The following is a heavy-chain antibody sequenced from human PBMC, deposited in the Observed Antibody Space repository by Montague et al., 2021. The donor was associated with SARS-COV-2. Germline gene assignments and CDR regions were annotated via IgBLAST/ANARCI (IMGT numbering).Heavy chain of an antibody. V-gene: IGHV2-5*02. CDR1: GFSLSTSGVG. CDR2: IYWDDDK. D-gene: IGHD2-2*01. CDR3: ARWVCSSTSCRFDY. J-gene: IGHJ4*02. Sequence: PALVKPTQTLTLTCTFSGFSLSTSGVGVGWIRQPPGKALEWLALIYWDDDKRYSPSLKSRLTITKDTSKNQVVLTMTNMDPVDTATYYCARWVCSSTSCRFDYWGQGTLVTVPS.